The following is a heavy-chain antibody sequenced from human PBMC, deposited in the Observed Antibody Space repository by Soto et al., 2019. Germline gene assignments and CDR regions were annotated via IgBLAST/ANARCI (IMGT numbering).Heavy chain of an antibody. CDR1: GFTFSSYA. CDR3: ADRCSGGRCSPFDN. J-gene: IGHJ4*02. CDR2: VSAGGTSA. Sequence: EVQLLESGGGWVQPGGSLRLSCAASGFTFSSYAMGWVRQAPGKGLEWVSAVSAGGTSAYYAASVEGRFTISRDNSKNTLYLQMNSLRVEDTARYYCADRCSGGRCSPFDNWGQGTLVTVAS. V-gene: IGHV3-23*01. D-gene: IGHD2-15*01.